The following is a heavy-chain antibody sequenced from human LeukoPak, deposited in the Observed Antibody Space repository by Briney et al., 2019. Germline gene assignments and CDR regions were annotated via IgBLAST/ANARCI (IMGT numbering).Heavy chain of an antibody. D-gene: IGHD3-3*01. Sequence: GESLKISCKGSGYSFTSYWIGWVRQMPGKGLEWMGIIYPGNSNIRYRPSFQGQVTISADKSISTAYLQWSSLKASDTAMYYCARRHDFWSGYYETDYWGQGTLVTVSS. CDR3: ARRHDFWSGYYETDY. CDR1: GYSFTSYW. V-gene: IGHV5-51*01. J-gene: IGHJ4*02. CDR2: IYPGNSNI.